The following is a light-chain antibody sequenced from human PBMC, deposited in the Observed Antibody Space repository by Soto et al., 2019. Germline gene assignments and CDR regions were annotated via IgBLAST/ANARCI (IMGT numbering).Light chain of an antibody. Sequence: QSALTQAASVSESPGQSISLSCGGTSTDVGSHNYVSWYQQHPGKAPKLIIFEVNNRPSGVSNRFSGSKSGNTASLTISGLQAEDEADYYCSSYTSSSTLYYVFGTGTKLTVL. CDR3: SSYTSSSTLYYV. CDR2: EVN. CDR1: STDVGSHNY. V-gene: IGLV2-14*01. J-gene: IGLJ1*01.